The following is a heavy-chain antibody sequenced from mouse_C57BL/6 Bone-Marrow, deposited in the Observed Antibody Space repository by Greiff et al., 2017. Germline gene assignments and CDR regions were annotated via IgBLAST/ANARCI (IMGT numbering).Heavy chain of an antibody. CDR1: GYTFTSYD. J-gene: IGHJ2*01. Sequence: QVHVKQSGPGLVKPGASVKLSCTASGYTFTSYDITWVKQRPGQGLEWFGWIYPRDGSTKYNEKFKGRATLTVDTSSSTAYMERHSLTSEDSAVYFCARERYDDAYFDYWGQGTTLTVSS. CDR3: ARERYDDAYFDY. D-gene: IGHD2-4*01. CDR2: IYPRDGST. V-gene: IGHV1-85*01.